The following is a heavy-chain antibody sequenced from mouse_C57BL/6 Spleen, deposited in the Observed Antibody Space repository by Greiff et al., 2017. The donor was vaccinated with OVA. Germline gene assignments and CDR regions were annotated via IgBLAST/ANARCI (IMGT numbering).Heavy chain of an antibody. D-gene: IGHD2-2*01. V-gene: IGHV1-54*01. CDR3: ARSGYGYDGTWFAY. CDR2: INPGSGGT. Sequence: QVQLQQSGAELVRPGTSVKVSCKASGYAFTNYLIEWVKQRPGQGLEWIGVINPGSGGTNYNEKFKGKATLTADKSSSTAYMQLSSLTSEDSAVYVCARSGYGYDGTWFAYWGQGTLVTVSA. CDR1: GYAFTNYL. J-gene: IGHJ3*01.